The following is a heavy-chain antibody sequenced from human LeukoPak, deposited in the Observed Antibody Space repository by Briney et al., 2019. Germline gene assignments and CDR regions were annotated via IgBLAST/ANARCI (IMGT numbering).Heavy chain of an antibody. D-gene: IGHD3-3*01. Sequence: GGSLRLSCAASGFTFGSYAMSWVRQAPGKGLEWVSAISGSGGNTYYADSVKGRFTISRDNSKYTLYLQMNSLRAEDTAVYYCAKRIYDFWSGYYRRAENHFDYWGQGTLVTVSS. CDR2: ISGSGGNT. CDR1: GFTFGSYA. J-gene: IGHJ4*02. CDR3: AKRIYDFWSGYYRRAENHFDY. V-gene: IGHV3-23*01.